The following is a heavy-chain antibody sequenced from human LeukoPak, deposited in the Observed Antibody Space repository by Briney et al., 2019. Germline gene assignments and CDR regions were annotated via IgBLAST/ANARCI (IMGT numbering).Heavy chain of an antibody. Sequence: ASVKVSCKTSGYSFTDYYMHWVRQAPGQGLEWMGWINPNSGGTSSAQKFQGRVTMTRDTSISTAYMELSRLRSDDTAVYYCARCFAWFGELASYYYYGMDVWGQGTTVTVSS. J-gene: IGHJ6*02. CDR3: ARCFAWFGELASYYYYGMDV. V-gene: IGHV1-2*02. D-gene: IGHD3-10*01. CDR2: INPNSGGT. CDR1: GYSFTDYY.